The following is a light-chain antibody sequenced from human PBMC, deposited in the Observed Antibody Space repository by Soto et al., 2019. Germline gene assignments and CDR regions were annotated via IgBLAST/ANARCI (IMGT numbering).Light chain of an antibody. J-gene: IGKJ1*01. CDR3: QQRSNSPRT. Sequence: EIVLTQSPATLSLSPGEGATLSCRASQSVGSYLAWFQQKPGQAPRLLIYDASNRATGIPARFSGSGSGTDFTLTIGSLEPEDFAVYYCQQRSNSPRTFGQGTKVEIK. CDR2: DAS. V-gene: IGKV3-11*01. CDR1: QSVGSY.